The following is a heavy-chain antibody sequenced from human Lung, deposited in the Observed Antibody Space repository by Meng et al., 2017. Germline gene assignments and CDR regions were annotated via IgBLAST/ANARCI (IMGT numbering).Heavy chain of an antibody. J-gene: IGHJ4*01. CDR2: IKNNTDGETA. Sequence: QLVAAVGELVEPGGFLTPSCAAAGLTFSNAWMGCVRQAPRERVVWVGRIKNNTDGETADYAAPVKGRFTISRDESQNTLYLKMNSLKTEDTAVYDCQWLSTHPPDQWGQGTLVTVSS. CDR1: GLTFSNAW. V-gene: IGHV3-15*01. CDR3: QWLSTHPPDQ. D-gene: IGHD3-22*01.